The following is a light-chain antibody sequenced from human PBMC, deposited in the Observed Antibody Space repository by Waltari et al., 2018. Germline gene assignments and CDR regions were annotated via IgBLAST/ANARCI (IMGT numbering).Light chain of an antibody. Sequence: DIQLTQSHSFLSASLGDRVTITCQASQGISNKLAWYQQKPGKAPKLLISVASTLGSGVPSRFSGSGSGTEFTLTISSLQPEDFATYYCQQLNNDPPTFGGGTKVEIQ. V-gene: IGKV1-9*01. J-gene: IGKJ4*01. CDR3: QQLNNDPPT. CDR2: VAS. CDR1: QGISNK.